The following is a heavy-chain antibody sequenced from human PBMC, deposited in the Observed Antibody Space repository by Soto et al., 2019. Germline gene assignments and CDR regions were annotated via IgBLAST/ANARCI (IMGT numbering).Heavy chain of an antibody. J-gene: IGHJ4*02. CDR3: TRGAFSGTTYY. Sequence: QVQLVQSGAEVEKPGASVKVSCKASGYTFTNYDINWVRQATGQGLEWMGWMNPNSGDTGYAQKFQERLTLTRDTSIDTAYMELRNLRSDDTAVYYGTRGAFSGTTYYWGQGTLVTVST. CDR1: GYTFTNYD. D-gene: IGHD3-10*01. CDR2: MNPNSGDT. V-gene: IGHV1-8*01.